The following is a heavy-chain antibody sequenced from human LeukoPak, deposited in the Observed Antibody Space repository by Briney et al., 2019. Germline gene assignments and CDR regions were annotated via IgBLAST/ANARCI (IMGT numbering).Heavy chain of an antibody. CDR2: ISSSGSTI. V-gene: IGHV3-48*03. J-gene: IGHJ4*02. Sequence: PGGSLRLSCAASGFTFSSYEMNWVRQAPGKGLEWVTYISSSGSTIYYADSVKGRFTISRDNAKNTLYLQMNSLRAEDTAVYYCAKEGGGAVAGTSGFDYWGQGTLVTVSS. CDR3: AKEGGGAVAGTSGFDY. D-gene: IGHD6-19*01. CDR1: GFTFSSYE.